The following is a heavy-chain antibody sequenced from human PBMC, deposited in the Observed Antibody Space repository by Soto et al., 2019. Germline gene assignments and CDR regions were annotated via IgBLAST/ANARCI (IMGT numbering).Heavy chain of an antibody. CDR2: TYYRSKWYN. Sequence: PSQTLSLTCAISGDSVSSNSAAWNWIRQSPSRGLEWLGRTYYRSKWYNDYAVSVKGRITINPDTSKNQFSLQLNSVTPEDTAVYYCARTAIIVGAFYYYYYYGMDVWGQGTTVTVSS. V-gene: IGHV6-1*01. CDR3: ARTAIIVGAFYYYYYYGMDV. CDR1: GDSVSSNSAA. D-gene: IGHD1-26*01. J-gene: IGHJ6*02.